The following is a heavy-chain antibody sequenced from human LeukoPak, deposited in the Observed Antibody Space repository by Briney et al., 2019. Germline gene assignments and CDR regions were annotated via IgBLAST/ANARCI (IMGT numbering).Heavy chain of an antibody. CDR2: VWYDGSNK. CDR3: ARFLGSDSSGYFDY. Sequence: GGSLRLSCAASGFTFSSYGMHWVRQAPGKGLEWVAVVWYDGSNKYYVDSVKGRFTISRDNSKNTLYLQMNSLRAEDTAVYYCARFLGSDSSGYFDYWGQGTLVTVSS. CDR1: GFTFSSYG. D-gene: IGHD3-22*01. V-gene: IGHV3-33*08. J-gene: IGHJ4*02.